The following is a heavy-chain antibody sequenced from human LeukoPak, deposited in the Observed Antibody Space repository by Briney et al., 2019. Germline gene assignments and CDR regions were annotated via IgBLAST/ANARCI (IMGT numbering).Heavy chain of an antibody. V-gene: IGHV3-7*01. J-gene: IGHJ5*02. CDR3: ARVRHYYDSSGYYKS. CDR2: IKQDGSEK. Sequence: ETLSLTCTVSGGSISSYYWSWVRQAPGKGLEWVANIKQDGSEKYYVDSVKGRFTISRDNAKNSLYLQMNSLRAEDTAVYYCARVRHYYDSSGYYKSWGQGTLVTVSS. D-gene: IGHD3-22*01. CDR1: GGSISSYY.